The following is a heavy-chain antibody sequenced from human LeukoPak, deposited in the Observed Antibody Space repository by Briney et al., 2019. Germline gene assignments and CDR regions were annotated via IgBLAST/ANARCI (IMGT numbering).Heavy chain of an antibody. CDR2: ISYSGST. Sequence: SETLSLTCTVSGGSISGYYWSWIRQPPGKGLEWIGYISYSGSTNYNPSLKSRVAISVDTSKNQFSLQLSSVTAADTAVYYCARDDYRGVTNFDPWGQGTLVTVSS. CDR1: GGSISGYY. V-gene: IGHV4-59*01. J-gene: IGHJ5*02. CDR3: ARDDYRGVTNFDP. D-gene: IGHD3-10*01.